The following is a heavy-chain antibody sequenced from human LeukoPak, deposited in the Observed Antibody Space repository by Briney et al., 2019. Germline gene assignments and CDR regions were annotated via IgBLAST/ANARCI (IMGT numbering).Heavy chain of an antibody. CDR2: ISGSGGST. D-gene: IGHD3-10*01. CDR1: GFTFSSYA. V-gene: IGHV3-23*01. Sequence: GGSLRLSCAASGFTFSSYAMSWVRQAPGKGLEWVSAISGSGGSTYYADSVKGRFTISRDNPKNTLYLQMNSLRAEDTAVYYCAKSGSRSPVFDYWGQGTLVTVSS. CDR3: AKSGSRSPVFDY. J-gene: IGHJ4*02.